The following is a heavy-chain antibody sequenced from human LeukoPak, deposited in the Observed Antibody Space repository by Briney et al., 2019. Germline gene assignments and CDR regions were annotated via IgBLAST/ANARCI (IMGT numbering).Heavy chain of an antibody. V-gene: IGHV4-59*01. Sequence: SETPSLTCTVSGGSISSYYWSWIRQPPGKGLEWIGYIYYSGSTNYNPSLKSRVTISVDTSKNQFSLKLSSVTAADTAVYYCARVWGASYYYGSGSHRPDAFDIWGQGTMVTVSS. J-gene: IGHJ3*02. CDR1: GGSISSYY. CDR2: IYYSGST. D-gene: IGHD3-10*01. CDR3: ARVWGASYYYGSGSHRPDAFDI.